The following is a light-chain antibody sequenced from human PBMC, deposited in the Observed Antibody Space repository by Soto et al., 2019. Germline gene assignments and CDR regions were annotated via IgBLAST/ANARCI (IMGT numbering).Light chain of an antibody. CDR2: DND. J-gene: IGLJ2*01. CDR3: GTWESSLCAVV. V-gene: IGLV1-51*01. Sequence: QSVLTQPPSVSAAPGQKVTISCSGSSSNIGNNYVSWYQQLPGTAPKLLIYDNDNRPSGIPDRFSGSKSGTSGTLGITGLQSGDEGDYYCGTWESSLCAVVFGGGTKLTVL. CDR1: SSNIGNNY.